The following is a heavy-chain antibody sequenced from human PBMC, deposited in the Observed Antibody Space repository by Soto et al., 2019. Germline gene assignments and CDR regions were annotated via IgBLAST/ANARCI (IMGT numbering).Heavy chain of an antibody. J-gene: IGHJ6*02. CDR1: GFSLSTSGVG. CDR3: IQSRFGGDCLQSYASYYYSGMDV. CDR2: IYWDDDK. V-gene: IGHV2-5*02. Sequence: SGPTLVNPTQTLTLTCTFSGFSLSTSGVGVGWIRQPPGKALEWLALIYWDDDKRYSPSLRSRLTITKDTSKNQVVLTMTNMDPVDTATYYCIQSRFGGDCLQSYASYYYSGMDVWGQGTTVTVSS. D-gene: IGHD2-21*02.